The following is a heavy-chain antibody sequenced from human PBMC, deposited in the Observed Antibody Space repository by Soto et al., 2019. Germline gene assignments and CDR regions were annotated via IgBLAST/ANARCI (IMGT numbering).Heavy chain of an antibody. J-gene: IGHJ3*02. CDR3: ARQGSAVATMGGDAFDI. V-gene: IGHV5-51*01. D-gene: IGHD5-12*01. CDR1: GYSFTSYW. CDR2: IYPGDSDT. Sequence: PGESLKISCKGSGYSFTSYWIGWVRQMPGKGLGWMGIIYPGDSDTRCSPSFQGQVTISADKSISTAYLQWSSLKASDTAMYYCARQGSAVATMGGDAFDIWGQGTMVTVSS.